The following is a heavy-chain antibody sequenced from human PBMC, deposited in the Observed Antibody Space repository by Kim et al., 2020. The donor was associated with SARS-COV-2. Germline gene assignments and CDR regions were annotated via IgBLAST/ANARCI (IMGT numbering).Heavy chain of an antibody. D-gene: IGHD3-3*01. CDR2: IIPIFGTA. CDR1: GGTFSSYA. CDR3: ARETVSGNDFWSGYYRDYYFDY. Sequence: SVKVSCKASGGTFSSYAISWVRQAPGQGLEWMGGIIPIFGTANYAQKFQGRVTITADESTSTAYMELSSLRSEDTAVYYCARETVSGNDFWSGYYRDYYFDYWGQGTLVTVSS. J-gene: IGHJ4*02. V-gene: IGHV1-69*13.